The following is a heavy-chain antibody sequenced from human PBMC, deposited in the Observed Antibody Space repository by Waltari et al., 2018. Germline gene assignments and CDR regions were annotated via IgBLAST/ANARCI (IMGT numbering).Heavy chain of an antibody. CDR3: ARRGYCSGGSCYAPNWFDP. V-gene: IGHV3-23*01. CDR1: GFTFSSYA. J-gene: IGHJ5*02. D-gene: IGHD2-15*01. Sequence: EVQLLESGGGLVQPGGSLRLACAASGFTFSSYALRWVRQAPGKGLEWVSAISGSGGSTYDADSVKGRFTISRDNSKNTLYLQMNSLRAEDTAVYYCARRGYCSGGSCYAPNWFDPWGQGTLVTVSS. CDR2: ISGSGGST.